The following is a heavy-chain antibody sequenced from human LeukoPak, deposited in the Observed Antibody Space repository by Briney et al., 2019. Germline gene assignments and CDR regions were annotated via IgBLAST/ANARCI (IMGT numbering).Heavy chain of an antibody. CDR1: GFTFSSYN. Sequence: GGSLRLSCAASGFTFSSYNMNWVRQALGKGLEWVSYISSSSTIYYADSVKGRFTISRDNAKNSLYLQMNSLRAEDTAVYYCARESQIVVVVAATRGGFDYWGQGTLVTVSS. CDR2: ISSSSTI. D-gene: IGHD2-15*01. J-gene: IGHJ4*02. CDR3: ARESQIVVVVAATRGGFDY. V-gene: IGHV3-48*04.